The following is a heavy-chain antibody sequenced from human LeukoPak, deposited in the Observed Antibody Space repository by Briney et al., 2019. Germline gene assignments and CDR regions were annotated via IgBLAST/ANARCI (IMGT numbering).Heavy chain of an antibody. CDR2: ISGSGGST. CDR1: GFTFSSYA. V-gene: IGHV3-23*01. D-gene: IGHD6-19*01. CDR3: AKPVLQWLGPVPNDAFDI. Sequence: GASLRLSCAASGFTFSSYAMSWVRQAPGKGLEWVSAISGSGGSTYYADSVKGRFTISRDNSKNTLYLQMNSLRAEDTAVYYCAKPVLQWLGPVPNDAFDIWGQGTMVTVSS. J-gene: IGHJ3*02.